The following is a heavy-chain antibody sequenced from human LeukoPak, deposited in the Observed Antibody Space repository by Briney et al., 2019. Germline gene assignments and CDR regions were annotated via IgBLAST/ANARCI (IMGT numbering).Heavy chain of an antibody. V-gene: IGHV3-74*01. CDR3: VRDNPRQQGFAY. CDR1: GFTFSNYW. CDR2: IKYDGSAT. J-gene: IGHJ4*02. D-gene: IGHD6-13*01. Sequence: GGSLRLSCAASGFTFSNYWMHWIRQVPGKGLVWVSHIKYDGSATNYADSVKGRFTISRDNSKNTLYLQMNSLRAEDTAVYYCVRDNPRQQGFAYWGQGTLVTVSS.